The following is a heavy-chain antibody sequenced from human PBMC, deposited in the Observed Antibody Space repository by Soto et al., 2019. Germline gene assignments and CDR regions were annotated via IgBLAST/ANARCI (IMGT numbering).Heavy chain of an antibody. CDR2: IRKIVNGYTT. V-gene: IGHV3-72*01. J-gene: IGHJ4*02. D-gene: IGHD2-21*01. CDR3: VGIDERFYLDY. CDR1: EFTSSNYY. Sequence: LRFSYAACEFTSSNYYLDSISQAPGQGLQWVGRIRKIVNGYTTDYAASVKGRITFSRADSKNTLSLQMNSLQREDTAAYHCVGIDERFYLDYWGQGTTVTVSS.